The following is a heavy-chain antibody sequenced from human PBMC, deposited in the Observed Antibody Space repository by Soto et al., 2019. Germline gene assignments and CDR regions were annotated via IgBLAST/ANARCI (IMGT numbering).Heavy chain of an antibody. V-gene: IGHV1-69*04. J-gene: IGHJ5*02. Sequence: SVKVSCKASGGTFSSYTISWVRQAPGRGLEWMGRIIPILGIANYAQKFQGRVTITADKSTSTAYMELSSLRSEDTAVYYCARDPHIYYDSSRWFDPWGQGTLVTVSS. D-gene: IGHD3-22*01. CDR2: IIPILGIA. CDR1: GGTFSSYT. CDR3: ARDPHIYYDSSRWFDP.